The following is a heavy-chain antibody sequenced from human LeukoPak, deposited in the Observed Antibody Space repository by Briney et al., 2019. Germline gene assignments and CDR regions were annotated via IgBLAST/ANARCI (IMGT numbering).Heavy chain of an antibody. D-gene: IGHD3-9*01. Sequence: PGGSLRLSCAASGFTFSSYAMHWVRQAPGKGLEWVAVISYDGSNKYYADPVKGRFTISRDNSKNTLYLQMNSLRAEDTAVYYCARTLFYYDILTGYSTHFDYWGQGTLVTVSS. V-gene: IGHV3-30-3*01. CDR3: ARTLFYYDILTGYSTHFDY. CDR1: GFTFSSYA. CDR2: ISYDGSNK. J-gene: IGHJ4*02.